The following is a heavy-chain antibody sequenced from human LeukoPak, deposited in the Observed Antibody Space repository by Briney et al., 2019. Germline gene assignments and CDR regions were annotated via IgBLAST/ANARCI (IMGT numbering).Heavy chain of an antibody. Sequence: SETLSLTCTVSGGSISSYYWSWIRQPPGKGLEWIGYIYYSGSTNYNPSPKSRVTISVDTSKNQFSLKLSSVTAADTAVYYCARDPGDAFDIWGQGTMVTVSS. D-gene: IGHD3-10*01. V-gene: IGHV4-59*01. J-gene: IGHJ3*02. CDR1: GGSISSYY. CDR2: IYYSGST. CDR3: ARDPGDAFDI.